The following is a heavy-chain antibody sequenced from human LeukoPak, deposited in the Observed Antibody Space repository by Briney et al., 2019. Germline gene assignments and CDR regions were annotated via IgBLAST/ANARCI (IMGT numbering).Heavy chain of an antibody. CDR3: ARGAGGTIFGVVIIGSYDAFDI. J-gene: IGHJ3*02. CDR2: IYYSGST. D-gene: IGHD3-3*01. Sequence: SETLSPTCTVSGGSISSGDYYWSWIRQPPGKGLEWIGYIYYSGSTYYNPSLKSRVTISVDTSKNQFSLKLSSVTAADTAVYYCARGAGGTIFGVVIIGSYDAFDIWGQGTMVTVSS. CDR1: GGSISSGDYY. V-gene: IGHV4-30-4*08.